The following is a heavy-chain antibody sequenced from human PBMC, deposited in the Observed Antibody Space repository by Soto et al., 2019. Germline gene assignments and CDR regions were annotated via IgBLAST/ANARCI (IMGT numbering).Heavy chain of an antibody. J-gene: IGHJ5*02. CDR3: ARVVTGSYDWFDP. V-gene: IGHV3-74*01. CDR2: INSDGTRT. Sequence: EAQLVESGGDLVQPGGSLRLSCAASKFTFSNYWMHWVRQAPGKGLMWVSRINSDGTRTAYADSVKGRFTISRDNTKDTLFLYMDGLRAEDTAVYYCARVVTGSYDWFDPWGQGTLVTVSS. D-gene: IGHD1-26*01. CDR1: KFTFSNYW.